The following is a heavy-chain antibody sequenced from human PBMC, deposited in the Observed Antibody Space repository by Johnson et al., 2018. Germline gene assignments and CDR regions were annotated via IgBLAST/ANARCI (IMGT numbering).Heavy chain of an antibody. CDR3: VREREYGSRYYFYAMGV. V-gene: IGHV3-74*02. CDR1: GFTFSYYW. Sequence: VQLVESGGGLVQPGGSLRLSCTASGFTFSYYWMHWVRQAPGKGLVWVSRINGDGSSRSHADSVKGRLTISRDNAKNSLYLQMKNLRPEDTALYYCVREREYGSRYYFYAMGVWGQGTTVTVSS. J-gene: IGHJ6*02. D-gene: IGHD6-13*01. CDR2: INGDGSSR.